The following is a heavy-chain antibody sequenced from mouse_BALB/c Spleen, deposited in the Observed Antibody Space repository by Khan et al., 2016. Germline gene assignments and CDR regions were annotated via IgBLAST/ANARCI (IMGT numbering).Heavy chain of an antibody. V-gene: IGHV10-1*02. CDR2: IRSKSNNYAT. CDR3: VRSYGSSFDY. CDR1: GFTFNTYA. J-gene: IGHJ2*01. Sequence: EVQLVESGGGLVQPKGSLKLSCAASGFTFNTYAMNWVRQAPGKGLEWVARIRSKSNNYATYYADSVKDRFTISRDDSQSMLYLQINNLKTEDTAMYYCVRSYGSSFDYWGQGTTLTVSS. D-gene: IGHD1-1*01.